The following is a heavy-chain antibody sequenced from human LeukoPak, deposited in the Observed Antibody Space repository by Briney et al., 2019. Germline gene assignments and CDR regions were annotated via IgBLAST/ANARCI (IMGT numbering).Heavy chain of an antibody. CDR1: GFTFSNYW. CDR2: INSDGINT. J-gene: IGHJ4*02. CDR3: ARRSRDTPIYFFDY. Sequence: GGSLRLSCAASGFTFSNYWMHWVRQAPGKGLVWVSRINSDGINTSYADSVKGRFTISRDNAKNTLNLQMNSLRAEDTAVYYCARRSRDTPIYFFDYWGQGTLVTVSS. D-gene: IGHD5-24*01. V-gene: IGHV3-74*01.